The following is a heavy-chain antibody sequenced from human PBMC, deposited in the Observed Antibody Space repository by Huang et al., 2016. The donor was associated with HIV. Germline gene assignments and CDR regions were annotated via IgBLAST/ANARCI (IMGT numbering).Heavy chain of an antibody. CDR3: ARRPYSGYFDY. CDR2: IYHTGNS. Sequence: QLQLQESGSGLVKPSQALSLTCDVSGASISSGGSSWSWIRQPPGKGLEWIGYIYHTGNSYYNPSRKSRVTISIDKSRNQFSLKLTSVTAADTAVYYCARRPYSGYFDYWGQGTLVTVSS. D-gene: IGHD6-13*01. J-gene: IGHJ4*02. V-gene: IGHV4-30-2*01. CDR1: GASISSGGSS.